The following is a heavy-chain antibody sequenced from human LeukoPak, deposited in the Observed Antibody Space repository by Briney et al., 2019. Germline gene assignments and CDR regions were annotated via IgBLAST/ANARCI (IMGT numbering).Heavy chain of an antibody. CDR3: ASLMDCSRTSCYPPDDYYFDY. Sequence: GASVKVSCKASGYTFTGYYMHWVRQAPGQGLEWMGWINPNSGGTNYAQKFQGRVTMTRDTSISTAYMELSRLRSDDTAVYYCASLMDCSRTSCYPPDDYYFDYWGQGTLVTVSS. V-gene: IGHV1-2*02. D-gene: IGHD2-2*01. J-gene: IGHJ4*02. CDR1: GYTFTGYY. CDR2: INPNSGGT.